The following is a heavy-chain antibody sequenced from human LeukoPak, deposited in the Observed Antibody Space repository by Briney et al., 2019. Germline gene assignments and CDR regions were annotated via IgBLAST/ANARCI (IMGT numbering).Heavy chain of an antibody. CDR3: AKGGPGAFDF. CDR1: GFAFSRND. CDR2: ISGSSGAT. V-gene: IGHV3-23*01. Sequence: GGSLRLSCAASGFAFSRNDMFWVRQAPGKGLEWVSCISGSSGATYYADSVRGRFTISRDNSKNTVFLQMNSLRAEDTAIYYCAKGGPGAFDFWGQGTMVSVSS. J-gene: IGHJ3*01. D-gene: IGHD2-15*01.